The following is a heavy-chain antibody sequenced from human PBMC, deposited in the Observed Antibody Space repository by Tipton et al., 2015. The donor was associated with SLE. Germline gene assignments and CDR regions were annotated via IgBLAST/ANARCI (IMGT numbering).Heavy chain of an antibody. J-gene: IGHJ5*02. CDR1: GGSISSGGYY. D-gene: IGHD4-17*01. CDR2: IYYSGST. V-gene: IGHV4-31*03. CDR3: ARGNADYGDYVDL. Sequence: TLSLTCTVSGGSISSGGYYWSWIRQHPGKGLEWIGYIYYSGSTYYNPSLKSRATISFDMSKNQFSLSLSSVTAADTAFYYCARGNADYGDYVDLWGQGTLVTVSS.